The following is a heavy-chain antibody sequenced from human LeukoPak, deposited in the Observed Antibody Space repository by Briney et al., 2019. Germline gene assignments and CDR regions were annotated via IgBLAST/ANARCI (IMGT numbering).Heavy chain of an antibody. CDR1: GDYISSHS. Sequence: PSETLSLTCTVSGDYISSHSWSWLRRPPGRGLEGIGNIYYSGITNYNPSLKSRVTISVDTSKNQISLRLSSVTAADTAVYYCAREVDNSARWFDPWGQGTLVTVSS. J-gene: IGHJ5*02. CDR3: AREVDNSARWFDP. V-gene: IGHV4-59*11. CDR2: IYYSGIT. D-gene: IGHD6-25*01.